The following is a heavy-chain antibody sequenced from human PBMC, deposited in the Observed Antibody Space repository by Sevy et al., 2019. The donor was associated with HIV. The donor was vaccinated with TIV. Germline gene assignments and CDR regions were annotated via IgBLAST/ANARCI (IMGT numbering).Heavy chain of an antibody. D-gene: IGHD3-3*01. CDR2: INPNSGDT. J-gene: IGHJ1*01. CDR1: GNTFTVYF. CDR3: ARGVTIFGVDYYFQH. V-gene: IGHV1-2*02. Sequence: ASVKVSCKASGNTFTVYFVYWVRQAPGQGLEWMGWINPNSGDTNYAQNFQGRVTMTSDASISPAYMELSSLTSDDTAVYYCARGVTIFGVDYYFQHWGQGALVTVSS.